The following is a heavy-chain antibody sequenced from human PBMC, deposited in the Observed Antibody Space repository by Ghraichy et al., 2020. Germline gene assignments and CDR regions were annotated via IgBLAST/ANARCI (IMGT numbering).Heavy chain of an antibody. Sequence: GGSLRLSCAASGFTFSSDAMSWVRQAPGKGLEWVSAIRGSGGSTYYADSVKGRFTISRDNSKNTLYLQMNSLRAEDTAVYYCAKAGGGKLYYFDYWGQGTLVTVSS. D-gene: IGHD2-15*01. V-gene: IGHV3-23*01. J-gene: IGHJ4*02. CDR1: GFTFSSDA. CDR3: AKAGGGKLYYFDY. CDR2: IRGSGGST.